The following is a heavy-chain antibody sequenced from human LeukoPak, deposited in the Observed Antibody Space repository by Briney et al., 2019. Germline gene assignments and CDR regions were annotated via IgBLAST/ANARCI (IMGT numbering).Heavy chain of an antibody. CDR2: INSDGSST. D-gene: IGHD6-19*01. V-gene: IGHV3-74*01. CDR3: ARAGMYSSGWFDR. Sequence: PGGSLRLSCAASGFTFSSYWMHWVRHAPGKGLVWVSRINSDGSSTSYADSVKGRFTISRDNAKNTLYLQMNSLRAEDTAVYYCARAGMYSSGWFDRWGQGTLVTVSS. J-gene: IGHJ5*02. CDR1: GFTFSSYW.